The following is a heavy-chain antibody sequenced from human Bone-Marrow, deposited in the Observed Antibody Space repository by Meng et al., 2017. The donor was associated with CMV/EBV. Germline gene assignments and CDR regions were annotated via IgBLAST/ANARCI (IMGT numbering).Heavy chain of an antibody. CDR1: GYTFTSYD. J-gene: IGHJ6*02. CDR2: MNPNSGNT. V-gene: IGHV1-8*01. Sequence: ASVKVSCKASGYTFTSYDINWVRQATGQGLEWMGWMNPNSGNTGYAQKFQGRVTMTRNTSISTAYMELSSLRSEDTAVYYCARGREVSPDYGMDVWGQGTTVTVSS. CDR3: ARGREVSPDYGMDV.